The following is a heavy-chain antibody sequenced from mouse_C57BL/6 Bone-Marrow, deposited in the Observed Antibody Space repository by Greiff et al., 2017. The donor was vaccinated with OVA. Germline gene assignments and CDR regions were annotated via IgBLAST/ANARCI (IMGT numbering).Heavy chain of an antibody. CDR2: INPYNGGT. Sequence: VQLQQSGPVLVKPGASVKMSCKASGYTFTDYYMNWVKQSHGKSLEWIGVINPYNGGTSYNQKFKGKATLTVDKSSSTAYMELNSLTSEDSAVYYCARSGDYSNYRYFDVWGTGTTVTVSS. CDR3: ARSGDYSNYRYFDV. V-gene: IGHV1-19*01. J-gene: IGHJ1*03. D-gene: IGHD2-5*01. CDR1: GYTFTDYY.